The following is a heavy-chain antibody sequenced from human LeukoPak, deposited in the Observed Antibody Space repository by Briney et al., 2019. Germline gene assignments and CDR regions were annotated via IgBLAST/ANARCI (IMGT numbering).Heavy chain of an antibody. J-gene: IGHJ2*01. Sequence: PGGSLRLSCAASGFIFSTYWVTWVRQAPGMGLEWVANIRQDGGEMFYVDSVKGRFTISRDNAKNSLYLQMDGLRAEDTAVYYCARVRTEWYIDLWGRGTLVTVST. CDR2: IRQDGGEM. D-gene: IGHD2-8*02. CDR1: GFIFSTYW. V-gene: IGHV3-7*01. CDR3: ARVRTEWYIDL.